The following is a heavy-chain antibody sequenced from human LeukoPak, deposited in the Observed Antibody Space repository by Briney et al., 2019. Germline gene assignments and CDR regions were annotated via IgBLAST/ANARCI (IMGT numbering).Heavy chain of an antibody. CDR2: ISWYSGSI. Sequence: GGSLRLSCAASGFTFDDYAMHWVRQAPGKGLEWVSGISWYSGSIGYADSVKGRFNISRDNAKNSLYLQMNSLRAEDMALYYCAKAVDTAMVISAFDIWGQGTMVTVSS. CDR1: GFTFDDYA. V-gene: IGHV3-9*03. J-gene: IGHJ3*02. CDR3: AKAVDTAMVISAFDI. D-gene: IGHD5-18*01.